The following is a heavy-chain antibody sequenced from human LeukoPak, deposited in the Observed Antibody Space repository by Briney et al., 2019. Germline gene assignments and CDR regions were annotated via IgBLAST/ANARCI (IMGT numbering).Heavy chain of an antibody. J-gene: IGHJ5*02. D-gene: IGHD2-15*01. Sequence: GASVKVSCKASGYTFTSYGMSWVRQAPGQGLEGMGWISAYNGNTNYAQKLQRRVTMTTDTSTSTAYMELRSLRSDDTAVYYCAREYGPDSRFDPWGQGTLVTVSS. CDR3: AREYGPDSRFDP. CDR2: ISAYNGNT. CDR1: GYTFTSYG. V-gene: IGHV1-18*01.